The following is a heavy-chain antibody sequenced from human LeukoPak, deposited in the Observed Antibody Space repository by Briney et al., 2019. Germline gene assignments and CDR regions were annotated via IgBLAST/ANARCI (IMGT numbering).Heavy chain of an antibody. V-gene: IGHV1-2*02. Sequence: ASVKVSCKASGYTFTAYYGHWVRQAPGQGLEWMGSINPNSGGTNYAQKFQGRVTMTRDTSISTAFMELTRLKSDDTAVYYCARVQWSHPIDSWGQGTLVTVSS. CDR1: GYTFTAYY. CDR2: INPNSGGT. D-gene: IGHD3-3*01. J-gene: IGHJ4*02. CDR3: ARVQWSHPIDS.